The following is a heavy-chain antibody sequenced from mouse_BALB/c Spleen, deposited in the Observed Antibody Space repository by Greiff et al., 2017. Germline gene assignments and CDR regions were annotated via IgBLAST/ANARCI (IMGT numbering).Heavy chain of an antibody. CDR3: ARDGNYWYFDV. CDR2: IDPANGNT. D-gene: IGHD2-1*01. V-gene: IGHV14-3*02. CDR1: GFNIKDTY. Sequence: VQLKQSGAELVKPGASVKLSCTASGFNIKDTYMHWVKQRPEQGLEWIGRIDPANGNTKYDPKFQGKATLTADTSSNTAYLQLSSLTSEDTAVYYCARDGNYWYFDVWGAGTTVTVSS. J-gene: IGHJ1*01.